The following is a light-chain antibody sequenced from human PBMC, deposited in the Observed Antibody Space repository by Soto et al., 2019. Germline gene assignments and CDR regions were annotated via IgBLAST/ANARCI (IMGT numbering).Light chain of an antibody. V-gene: IGLV2-8*01. CDR3: SSYAGSNHVV. CDR2: EVS. CDR1: SSDVGGYNN. J-gene: IGLJ2*01. Sequence: QSALTQPPSASGSPGQSVPISCTGPSSDVGGYNNVSWYQQHPGKAPNLMIYEVSKRPSGVPDRFSGSKSGNTASLTVSGLQAEDEADYYCSSYAGSNHVVFGGGTKVTVL.